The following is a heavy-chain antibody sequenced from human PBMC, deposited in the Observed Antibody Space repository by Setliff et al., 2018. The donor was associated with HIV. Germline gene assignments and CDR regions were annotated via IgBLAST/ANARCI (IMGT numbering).Heavy chain of an antibody. CDR2: MNTDGSST. J-gene: IGHJ4*02. V-gene: IGHV3-74*01. CDR3: AKRATATAPFDY. D-gene: IGHD2-15*01. CDR1: GFTFSSYW. Sequence: PGGSLRLSCAASGFTFSSYWMHWVRQAPGKGLVWVFGMNTDGSSTRYADSVKGRFTISRDNAKNMLYLQMNSLSADDTAVYYCAKRATATAPFDYWGQGTLVTVSS.